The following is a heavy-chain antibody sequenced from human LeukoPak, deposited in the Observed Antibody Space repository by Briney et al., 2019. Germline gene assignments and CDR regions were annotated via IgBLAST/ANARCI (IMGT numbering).Heavy chain of an antibody. V-gene: IGHV4-4*07. CDR2: IYTSGST. J-gene: IGHJ4*02. D-gene: IGHD2-2*01. CDR1: GGSISSYY. CDR3: ARPRVPAATSPFDS. Sequence: SETLSLTCTVSGGSISSYYWSWIRQPAGKGLEWIGRIYTSGSTNYNPSLKSRVTMSVDTSKNQFSLKLSSVTAADTAVYYCARPRVPAATSPFDSWGQGTLVTVSS.